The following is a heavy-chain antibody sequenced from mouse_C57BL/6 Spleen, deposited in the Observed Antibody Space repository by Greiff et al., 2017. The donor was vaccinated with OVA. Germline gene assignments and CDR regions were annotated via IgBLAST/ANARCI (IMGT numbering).Heavy chain of an antibody. CDR1: GFTFSDYY. CDR3: ARGRQLGDY. Sequence: EVKVVESEGGLVQPGSSLKLSCTASGFTFSDYYMDWVRQVPEKGLEWVANIHYDGSSTYYLDSLKSRFIISRDNAKNILYLQMSSLKSEDTATYFCARGRQLGDYWGQGTSVTVSS. V-gene: IGHV5-16*01. CDR2: IHYDGSST. D-gene: IGHD3-2*01. J-gene: IGHJ4*01.